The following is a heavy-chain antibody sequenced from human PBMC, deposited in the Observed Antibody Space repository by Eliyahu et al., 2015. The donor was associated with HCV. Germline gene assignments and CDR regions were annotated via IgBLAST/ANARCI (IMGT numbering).Heavy chain of an antibody. V-gene: IGHV3-53*01. D-gene: IGHD2-15*01. CDR3: AREGRYCSGGSCYSLNYFDY. J-gene: IGHJ4*02. Sequence: EVQLVESGGGLIQPGGSLRLSCAASGFTVSSFYXNWVRQAPGKGLEWVSLIDSGGDTYYADSVKGRFTISRDNSKSTLYLRMNSLRVEDTAVYYCAREGRYCSGGSCYSLNYFDYWGQGTLVTVSS. CDR1: GFTVSSFY. CDR2: IDSGGDT.